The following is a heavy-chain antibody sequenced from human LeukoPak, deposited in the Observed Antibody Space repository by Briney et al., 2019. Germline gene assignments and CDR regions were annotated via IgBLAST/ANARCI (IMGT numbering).Heavy chain of an antibody. CDR3: ARVAAAAVY. V-gene: IGHV3-30*04. Sequence: GGSLRLSCAASGFTFSSYAMHWVRQAPGKGLEWVAVISYDGSNKYYADSVKGRFTISRDNSKNTLYLQMNSLRAEDTAVCYCARVAAAAVYWGQGTLVTVSS. CDR1: GFTFSSYA. D-gene: IGHD6-25*01. J-gene: IGHJ4*02. CDR2: ISYDGSNK.